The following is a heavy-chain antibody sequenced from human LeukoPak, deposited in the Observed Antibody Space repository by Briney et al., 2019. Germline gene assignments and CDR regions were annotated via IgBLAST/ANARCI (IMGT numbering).Heavy chain of an antibody. V-gene: IGHV4-39*01. CDR1: GGSFSSSSYY. D-gene: IGHD4-17*01. CDR2: IYYSGST. CDR3: ARGTTVTTLGS. J-gene: IGHJ5*02. Sequence: PSETLSLTCTVSGGSFSSSSYYWGWIRQPPGKGLEWIGSIYYSGSTYYNPSLKSRVTISVDTSKNQFSLKLSSVTAADTAVYYCARGTTVTTLGSWGQGTLVTVSS.